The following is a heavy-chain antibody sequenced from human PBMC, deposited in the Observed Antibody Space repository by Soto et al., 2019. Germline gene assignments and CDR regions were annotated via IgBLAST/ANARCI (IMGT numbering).Heavy chain of an antibody. CDR3: ARVSWYYYGSGSYNWFDP. V-gene: IGHV4-59*01. D-gene: IGHD3-10*01. CDR2: IYYSGST. Sequence: SETLSLTCTVSGGSISSYYWSWIRQPPGKGLEWIGYIYYSGSTNYNPSLKSRVTISVDTSKNQFSPKLSSVTAADTAVYYCARVSWYYYGSGSYNWFDPWGQGTLVTVSS. J-gene: IGHJ5*02. CDR1: GGSISSYY.